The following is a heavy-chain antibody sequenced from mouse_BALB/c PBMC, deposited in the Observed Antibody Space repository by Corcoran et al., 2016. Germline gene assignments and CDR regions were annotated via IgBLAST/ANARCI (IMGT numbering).Heavy chain of an antibody. CDR3: VRDYYGSSSFAY. CDR2: INPNNGGS. V-gene: IGHV1-26*01. Sequence: EVQLQQYGPELVKTGASVKMSCKASGYTFTDYYMKWVKKSHGKSLEWIGDINPNNGGSSYNQKCKGKATLTVDKSSSTAYMQLNSLTSEDSAVYYLVRDYYGSSSFAYWGQGTLVTVSA. CDR1: GYTFTDYY. D-gene: IGHD1-1*01. J-gene: IGHJ3*01.